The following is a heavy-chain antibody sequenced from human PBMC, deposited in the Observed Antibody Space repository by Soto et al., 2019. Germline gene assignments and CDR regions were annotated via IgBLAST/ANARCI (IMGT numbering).Heavy chain of an antibody. CDR3: ASDYGSGSYLNPSHYYYYCMDV. CDR1: GGSISSGGYS. V-gene: IGHV4-30-2*01. J-gene: IGHJ6*02. Sequence: QLQLQESGSGLVQPSQTLSLTCAVSGGSISSGGYSWSWIRQPPGKGLEWFVYIYHSGSTYYNPSLKSRVSISVDRTKNQVSLKMSSVTAADTAVYYCASDYGSGSYLNPSHYYYYCMDVWGQGTTVTVSS. CDR2: IYHSGST. D-gene: IGHD3-10*01.